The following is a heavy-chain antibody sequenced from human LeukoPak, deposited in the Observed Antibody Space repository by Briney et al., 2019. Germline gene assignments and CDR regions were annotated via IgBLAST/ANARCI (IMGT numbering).Heavy chain of an antibody. Sequence: TGGSLRLSCAASGFTFSSYSMNWVRQAPGKGLEWVSYISSSSGTKYYADSVKGRFTISRDNPKSSLYLQMNSLRDEDTAVYYCAKDAGDSSGYNDYWGQGTLVTVSS. D-gene: IGHD3-22*01. V-gene: IGHV3-48*02. J-gene: IGHJ4*02. CDR2: ISSSSGTK. CDR1: GFTFSSYS. CDR3: AKDAGDSSGYNDY.